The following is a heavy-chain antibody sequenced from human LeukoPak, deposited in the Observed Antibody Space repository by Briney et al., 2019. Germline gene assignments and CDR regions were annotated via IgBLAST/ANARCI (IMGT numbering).Heavy chain of an antibody. D-gene: IGHD6-19*01. Sequence: GGSLRLSCAASGFTVSSNYMSWVRQAPGKGLEWVSVIYSGGSTYYADSVKGRLTISRDNSKNTLYLQMNSLRAEDTAVYYCARHSSGWSPFDYWGQGTLVTVSS. CDR1: GFTVSSNY. CDR2: IYSGGST. CDR3: ARHSSGWSPFDY. V-gene: IGHV3-53*01. J-gene: IGHJ4*02.